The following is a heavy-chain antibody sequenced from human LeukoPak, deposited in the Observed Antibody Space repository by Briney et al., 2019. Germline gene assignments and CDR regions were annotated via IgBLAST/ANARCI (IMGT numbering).Heavy chain of an antibody. CDR3: AEISIVGATTDY. CDR2: ISYDGSNK. CDR1: GFTFSSYG. V-gene: IGHV3-30*18. Sequence: PGGSLRLSCAASGFTFSSYGMHWVRQAPGKGLEWVAVISYDGSNKYYADSVKGRFTISRDNSKNTLYLQMNSLRAEDTAVYYCAEISIVGATTDYWGQGTLVTVSS. J-gene: IGHJ4*02. D-gene: IGHD1-26*01.